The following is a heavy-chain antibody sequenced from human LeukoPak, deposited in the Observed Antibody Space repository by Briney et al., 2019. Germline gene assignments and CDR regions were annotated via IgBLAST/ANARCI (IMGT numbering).Heavy chain of an antibody. CDR1: GYIFTSNY. Sequence: GASVKVSCKASGYIFTSNYMHWVRQAPGQGLEWMGIINPSGGSTSFAEKFQGRVTMTRDTSTSTVFMELSSLRSEDTAVYYCARGDYDSGHFFDYWGQGTLVTVSS. CDR2: INPSGGST. J-gene: IGHJ4*02. V-gene: IGHV1-46*01. CDR3: ARGDYDSGHFFDY. D-gene: IGHD3-16*01.